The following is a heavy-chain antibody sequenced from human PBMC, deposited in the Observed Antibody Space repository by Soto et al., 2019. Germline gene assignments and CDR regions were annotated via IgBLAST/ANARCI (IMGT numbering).Heavy chain of an antibody. CDR1: WYPFTSYY. J-gene: IGHJ5*01. V-gene: IGHV1-46*01. Sequence: ASVKVSCKASWYPFTSYYMHWVRQAPGQGPGWIGIINPSVGSTSYAQKFQGTVTMTRDTSTSTVYMELSRLRSEDKAVYYCARVSWGFGEWRFDSWGQGTLVTVSS. D-gene: IGHD3-10*01. CDR3: ARVSWGFGEWRFDS. CDR2: INPSVGST.